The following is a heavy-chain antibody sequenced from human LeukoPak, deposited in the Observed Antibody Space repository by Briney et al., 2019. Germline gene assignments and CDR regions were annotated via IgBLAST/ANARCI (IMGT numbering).Heavy chain of an antibody. Sequence: SETLSLTCAVYGGSFSGYYWSWIRQPPGKGLEWIGEINHSGSTNYNPSLKSRVTISVVTSKNQFSLKLSSVTAADTAVYYCARRDYVWGSYPSWGQGTLVTVSS. D-gene: IGHD3-16*02. J-gene: IGHJ4*02. CDR2: INHSGST. CDR1: GGSFSGYY. CDR3: ARRDYVWGSYPS. V-gene: IGHV4-34*01.